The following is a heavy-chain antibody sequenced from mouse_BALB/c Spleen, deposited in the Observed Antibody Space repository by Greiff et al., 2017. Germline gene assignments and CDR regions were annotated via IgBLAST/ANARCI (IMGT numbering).Heavy chain of an antibody. D-gene: IGHD1-1*02. CDR3: ARWVGVAHYYAMDY. Sequence: VQLQQSGPELVKPGASVKISCKTSGYTLTEYTMHWVKQSHGKSLEWIGGINPNNGGNSYNQKFQGKAKLTVDKYSSTSYMVRRSRTSEDSAVYYCARWVGVAHYYAMDYWGQGTSVTVSS. V-gene: IGHV1-18*01. CDR1: GYTLTEYT. CDR2: INPNNGGN. J-gene: IGHJ4*01.